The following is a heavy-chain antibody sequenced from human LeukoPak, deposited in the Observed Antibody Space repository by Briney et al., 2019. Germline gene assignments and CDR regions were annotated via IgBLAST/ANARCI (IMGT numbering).Heavy chain of an antibody. J-gene: IGHJ5*02. Sequence: SETLSLTCTVSGGSLSNSYWSWIRQPAGEGLEWIGRVYTRGNTDYNPPLKSRVTMSIDTSKNQFSLKLSSVTAADTAVYYCARDIWNGGRWFDPWGQGTLVIVSS. CDR1: GGSLSNSY. CDR2: VYTRGNT. CDR3: ARDIWNGGRWFDP. V-gene: IGHV4-4*07. D-gene: IGHD1-1*01.